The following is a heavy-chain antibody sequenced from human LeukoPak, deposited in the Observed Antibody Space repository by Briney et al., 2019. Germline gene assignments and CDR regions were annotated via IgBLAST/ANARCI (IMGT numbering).Heavy chain of an antibody. CDR1: GYSFTIYW. CDR2: IYPGDSDT. V-gene: IGHV5-51*01. CDR3: ARLSMIDTFDI. Sequence: GESLKISCKGSGYSFTIYWIGWVRQMPGKGLEWMGIIYPGDSDTKYSPSFQDQVTISADKSINTAYLHWRSLKASDTAMYYCARLSMIDTFDIWGLGTVVTVSS. J-gene: IGHJ3*02. D-gene: IGHD3-22*01.